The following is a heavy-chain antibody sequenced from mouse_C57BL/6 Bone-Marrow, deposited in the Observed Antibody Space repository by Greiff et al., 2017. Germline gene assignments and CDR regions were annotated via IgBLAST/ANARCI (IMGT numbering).Heavy chain of an antibody. CDR3: AKETEDYAMDY. J-gene: IGHJ4*01. CDR2: ISTYYGDA. CDR1: GYTFTDYA. Sequence: QVQLQQSGPELVRPGVSVKISCKGSGYTFTDYAMHWVKQSPAQSLEWIGVISTYYGDASYNQKFKVKATMTVDKSSSTAYMELARLTSEDSAVYNCAKETEDYAMDYWGGGTAVTVSS. V-gene: IGHV1-67*01.